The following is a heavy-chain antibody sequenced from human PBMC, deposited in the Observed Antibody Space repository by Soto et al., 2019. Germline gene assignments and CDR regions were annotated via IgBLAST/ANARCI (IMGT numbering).Heavy chain of an antibody. Sequence: SETLSLTCTVSGGSISSGPSYWGWIRQPPGQGLEWVGSIYYLGNTYYNSSLGSRVVISVDKSKNQFSLKLSSVTAADTAVYYCAGLYPYESSGYRLNYWGQGTQVTVS. J-gene: IGHJ4*02. CDR3: AGLYPYESSGYRLNY. CDR1: GGSISSGPSY. V-gene: IGHV4-39*01. CDR2: IYYLGNT. D-gene: IGHD3-22*01.